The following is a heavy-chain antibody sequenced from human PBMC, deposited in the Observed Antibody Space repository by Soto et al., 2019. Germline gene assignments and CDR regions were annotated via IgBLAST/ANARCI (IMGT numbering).Heavy chain of an antibody. CDR1: GYIFRNYA. V-gene: IGHV1-18*04. CDR3: ARNSPSLNY. CDR2: ISVTNDNT. J-gene: IGHJ4*02. Sequence: QIQLVQSGAEVKKPGASVRVSCKTSGYIFRNYAISWVRQAPGQGLEWRGWISVTNDNTDSAHALRGRLTMTTDTSPSTAYFELTSLMNHNTAVYYYARNSPSLNYLGQGSLVTVSS.